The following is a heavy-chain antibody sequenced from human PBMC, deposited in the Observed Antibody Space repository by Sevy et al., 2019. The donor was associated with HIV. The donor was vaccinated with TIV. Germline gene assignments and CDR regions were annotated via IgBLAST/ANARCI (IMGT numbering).Heavy chain of an antibody. J-gene: IGHJ4*02. CDR2: ISGSGGST. CDR3: AKDVSSSWYFGY. D-gene: IGHD6-13*01. CDR1: GFTFSSYA. Sequence: GGSLRLSCAASGFTFSSYAMSWVRQAPGKGLEWVSAISGSGGSTYYADSVKGRFTISRDNSKNTRYLQMNSLRAEDTAVYYCAKDVSSSWYFGYWGQGTLVTVSS. V-gene: IGHV3-23*01.